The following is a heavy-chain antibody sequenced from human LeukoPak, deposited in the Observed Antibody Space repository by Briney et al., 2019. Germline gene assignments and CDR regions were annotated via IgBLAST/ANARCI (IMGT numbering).Heavy chain of an antibody. CDR2: MYYSGNT. J-gene: IGHJ4*02. V-gene: IGHV4-39*01. CDR1: VASIRGSSYY. CDR3: VRHWRRISLIDY. D-gene: IGHD2/OR15-2a*01. Sequence: RSETLSLTCALSVASIRGSSYYWGWIRQPPARGLEWIGSMYYSGNTYYNTSLKSRLTTSVDTSKNQFSLKLSSVTAADTAMYYCVRHWRRISLIDYWGQGTQVTVSS.